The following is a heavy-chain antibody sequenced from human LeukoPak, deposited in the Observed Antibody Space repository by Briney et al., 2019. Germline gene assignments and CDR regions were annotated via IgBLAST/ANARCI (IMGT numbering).Heavy chain of an antibody. Sequence: SETLSLTCTVSGGSISSYYWSWIRQPPGKGLEWIGYTYYSGSTNYNPSLKSRVTISVDTSKNQFSLKLSSVTAADTAVYYCARHNYDILTGYYSDYFDYWGQGTLVTVSS. CDR3: ARHNYDILTGYYSDYFDY. CDR2: TYYSGST. V-gene: IGHV4-59*08. D-gene: IGHD3-9*01. CDR1: GGSISSYY. J-gene: IGHJ4*02.